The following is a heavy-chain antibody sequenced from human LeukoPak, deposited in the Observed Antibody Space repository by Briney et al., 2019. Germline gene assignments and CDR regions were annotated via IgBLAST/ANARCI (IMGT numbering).Heavy chain of an antibody. Sequence: GGSLRLSCAASGFTFSDYYMTWIRQAPGKGLEWVSYISSSGGTIYYADSVKGRFTISRDNAKNSLYLQMNSLRAEDTAVYYCAKDRGYSSSWERRGNWFDPWGQGTLVTVSS. D-gene: IGHD6-13*01. V-gene: IGHV3-11*01. CDR2: ISSSGGTI. J-gene: IGHJ5*02. CDR3: AKDRGYSSSWERRGNWFDP. CDR1: GFTFSDYY.